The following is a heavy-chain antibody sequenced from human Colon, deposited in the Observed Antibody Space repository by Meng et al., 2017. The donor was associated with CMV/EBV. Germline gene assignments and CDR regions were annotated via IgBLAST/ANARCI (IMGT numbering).Heavy chain of an antibody. CDR2: IFHSGSA. J-gene: IGHJ5*02. V-gene: IGHV4-39*07. CDR1: GGSIASSYHY. CDR3: VRDATSTAWLDP. Sequence: SETLSLTCTVSGGSIASSYHYWAWIRQPPGKSPEWIGSIFHSGSAHYNPSLKSRVTISVDKSKNQFSLKVVSLTAADTAVYYCVRDATSTAWLDPWGQGTLVTVSS.